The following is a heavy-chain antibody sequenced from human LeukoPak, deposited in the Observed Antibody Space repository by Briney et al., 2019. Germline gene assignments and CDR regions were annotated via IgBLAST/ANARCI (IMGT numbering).Heavy chain of an antibody. CDR3: ARGDILTGYCSFDY. CDR1: GYTFTSYG. D-gene: IGHD3-9*01. J-gene: IGHJ4*02. Sequence: EASVKVSCKASGYTFTSYGISWVRQAPGQGLEWMGWISAYNGNTNYAQKLQGRVTMTTDTSTSTAYMELRSLRSDDTAVYYCARGDILTGYCSFDYWGQGTLVTVSS. V-gene: IGHV1-18*01. CDR2: ISAYNGNT.